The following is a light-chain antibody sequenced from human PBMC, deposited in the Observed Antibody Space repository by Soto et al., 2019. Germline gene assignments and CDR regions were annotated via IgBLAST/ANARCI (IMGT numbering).Light chain of an antibody. CDR2: EVS. CDR3: SSYTSSSTLYV. CDR1: SSDVGGYNY. J-gene: IGLJ1*01. V-gene: IGLV2-14*01. Sequence: QSALTQPASVSGSPGQSITISCTGTSSDVGGYNYVSWYQQHAGKAPKLMIYEVSNRPSGVSNRFSGSKSGNTASLTISGLQAEDEADYFCSSYTSSSTLYVFGTGTKVTV.